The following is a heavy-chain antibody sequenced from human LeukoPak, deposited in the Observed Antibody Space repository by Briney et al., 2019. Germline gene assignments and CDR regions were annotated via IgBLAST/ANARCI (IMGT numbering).Heavy chain of an antibody. CDR2: IKQDGSEK. CDR3: ARVPTHYYCYFDY. Sequence: PGGSLRLSCAASGFTFSSHWMSWVRQAPGKGLEWVANIKQDGSEKYYVDSVKGRFTISRDNAKNSLYLQMNSLRAEDTAVYYCARVPTHYYCYFDYWGQGTLVTVSS. J-gene: IGHJ4*02. CDR1: GFTFSSHW. V-gene: IGHV3-7*03. D-gene: IGHD3-10*01.